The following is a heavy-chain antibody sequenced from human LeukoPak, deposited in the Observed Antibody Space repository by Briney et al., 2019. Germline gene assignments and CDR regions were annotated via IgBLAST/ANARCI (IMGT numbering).Heavy chain of an antibody. J-gene: IGHJ4*02. CDR1: GFTFSSYA. CDR3: ARDHGGNSNYFDY. Sequence: PGGSLRLSCAASGFTFSSYAMTWVRQPPGKGLEWVSTISGSGGRTYYADSVKGRFTISRDDSKNTLYLQMNSLRAEDTAVYYCARDHGGNSNYFDYWGQGTLVTVSS. D-gene: IGHD4-23*01. V-gene: IGHV3-23*01. CDR2: ISGSGGRT.